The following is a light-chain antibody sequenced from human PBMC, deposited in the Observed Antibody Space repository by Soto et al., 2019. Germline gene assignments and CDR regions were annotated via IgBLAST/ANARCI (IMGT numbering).Light chain of an antibody. CDR3: MQALQTPFP. V-gene: IGKV2-28*01. CDR1: QRLLHTNGYNY. Sequence: DIVMTQSPLSLPVTAGEPASISCRSSQRLLHTNGYNYVDWYLKKPGQSPKLLIYLGSNRASGVPDRFRGSGSGTYFTLQISRVEAEDVGVYYCMQALQTPFPFGPGSKVDIK. J-gene: IGKJ3*01. CDR2: LGS.